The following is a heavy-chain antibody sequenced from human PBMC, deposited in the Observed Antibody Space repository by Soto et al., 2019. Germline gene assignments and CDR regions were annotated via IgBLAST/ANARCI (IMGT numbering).Heavy chain of an antibody. Sequence: EVQLVESGGGLVQPGGSLRLPCAASGFTFSSYSMNWVRQAPGKGLEWVSYISSSSSTIYYADSVKGRFTISRDNAKNSLYLQMNSLRAEDTAVYYCARGGYCSGGSCYGGAFDIWGQGTMVTVSS. CDR2: ISSSSSTI. CDR3: ARGGYCSGGSCYGGAFDI. V-gene: IGHV3-48*01. CDR1: GFTFSSYS. D-gene: IGHD2-15*01. J-gene: IGHJ3*02.